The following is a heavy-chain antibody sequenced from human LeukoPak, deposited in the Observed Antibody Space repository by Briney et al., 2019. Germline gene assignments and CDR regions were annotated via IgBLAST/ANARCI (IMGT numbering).Heavy chain of an antibody. CDR1: GYTFTSYY. J-gene: IGHJ5*02. D-gene: IGHD5-18*01. CDR2: INPSGGST. Sequence: ASVKVSCKASGYTFTSYYMHWVRQAPGQGLELMGIINPSGGSTSYAQKFQGRVTMTRDTSTSTVYMELSSLRSEDTAVYYCARDSAMVRSAYNWFDPWGQGTLVTVSS. V-gene: IGHV1-46*01. CDR3: ARDSAMVRSAYNWFDP.